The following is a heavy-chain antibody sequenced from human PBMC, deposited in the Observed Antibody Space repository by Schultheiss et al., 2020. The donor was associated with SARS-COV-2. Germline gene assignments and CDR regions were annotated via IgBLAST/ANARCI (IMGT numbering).Heavy chain of an antibody. V-gene: IGHV4-59*12. CDR2: IYYSGST. CDR3: ARESDYYDSSGPTLPDY. CDR1: GGSISSYY. Sequence: SETLSLTCTVSGGSISSYYWSWIRQPPGKGLEWIGSIYYSGSTYYNPSLKSRVTISVDTSKNQFSLKLSSVTAADTAVYYCARESDYYDSSGPTLPDYWGQGTLVTVSS. J-gene: IGHJ4*02. D-gene: IGHD3-22*01.